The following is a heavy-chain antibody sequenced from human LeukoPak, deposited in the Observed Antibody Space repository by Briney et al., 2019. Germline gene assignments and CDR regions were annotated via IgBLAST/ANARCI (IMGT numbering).Heavy chain of an antibody. J-gene: IGHJ6*02. CDR3: ARGAKFHCSSTSCYRGRTKYYYYYGMDV. V-gene: IGHV1-69*13. D-gene: IGHD2-2*02. CDR2: IIPIFGTA. CDR1: GGTFSSYA. Sequence: SVKVSCKASGGTFSSYAISWVRQAPGQGLEWMGGIIPIFGTANYAQKFQGRVTITADESTSTAYMELSSLRSEDTAVYYCARGAKFHCSSTSCYRGRTKYYYYYGMDVWGQGTTVTVSS.